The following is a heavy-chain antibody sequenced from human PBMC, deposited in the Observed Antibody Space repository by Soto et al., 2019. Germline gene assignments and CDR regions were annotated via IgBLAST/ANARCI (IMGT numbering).Heavy chain of an antibody. V-gene: IGHV3-23*01. CDR2: ISATTPNT. CDR1: GFTFSGFP. D-gene: IGHD1-1*01. Sequence: VQLLESGGGLVQPGGSLTLSCTTSGFTFSGFPMNWVRQAPGKGLDWVSTISATTPNTYYGESVKGRFTISRDNSKSTLYLRMSNLRAEDTAIYYCARDWNLDHWGQGTLV. J-gene: IGHJ4*02. CDR3: ARDWNLDH.